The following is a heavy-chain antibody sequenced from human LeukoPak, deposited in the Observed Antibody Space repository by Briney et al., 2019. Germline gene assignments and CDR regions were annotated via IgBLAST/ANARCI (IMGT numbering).Heavy chain of an antibody. V-gene: IGHV3-48*02. D-gene: IGHD3-22*01. CDR1: GFTFITYG. CDR2: IGHSSDAI. J-gene: IGHJ4*02. Sequence: GGSLRLSCVASGFTFITYGMNWVRQAPGKGLEWVSYIGHSSDAIYYVDSVRGRFTISRDNAKNSLYLHMNSLRDEDTAVYYCARASLSGYDNWGQGTLVTVSS. CDR3: ARASLSGYDN.